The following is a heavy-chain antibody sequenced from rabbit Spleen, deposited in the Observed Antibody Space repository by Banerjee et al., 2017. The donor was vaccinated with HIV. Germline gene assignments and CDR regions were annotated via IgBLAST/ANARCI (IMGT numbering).Heavy chain of an antibody. Sequence: QQQLEESGGGLVKPGGTLTLTCKASGFSFSSNYWICWVRQAPGKGPEWIACIYAGSGSAYYATWAKGRFTISKTSSTTVTLQMTSLTAADTATYFCARDTSSSFSSYGMDLWGPGTLVTVS. CDR2: IYAGSGSA. D-gene: IGHD1-1*01. CDR3: ARDTSSSFSSYGMDL. J-gene: IGHJ6*01. CDR1: GFSFSSNYW. V-gene: IGHV1S45*01.